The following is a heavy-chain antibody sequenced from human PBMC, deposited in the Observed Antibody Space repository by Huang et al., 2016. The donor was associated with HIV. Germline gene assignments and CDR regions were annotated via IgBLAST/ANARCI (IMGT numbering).Heavy chain of an antibody. CDR2: MPWRGTT. CDR3: ASHSPGRGLVITGFFAL. D-gene: IGHD3-22*01. V-gene: IGHV4-39*01. CDR1: GFSFRSGSFY. J-gene: IGHJ2*01. Sequence: QLRLQESGPGLVKPSGTLSLTCTVSGFSFRSGSFYGGWLRAPPGKGLGGIGSMPWRGTTYYNESVKKRVTITTDTSKNKFSLTLSPVTAADTAVYYCASHSPGRGLVITGFFALWGRGTLVTVSS.